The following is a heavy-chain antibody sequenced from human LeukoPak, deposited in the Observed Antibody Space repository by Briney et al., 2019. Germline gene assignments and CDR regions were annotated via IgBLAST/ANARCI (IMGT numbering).Heavy chain of an antibody. CDR1: GFTFSNYT. J-gene: IGHJ4*02. Sequence: GGSLRLSCAASGFTFSNYTMHWVRQAPGKGLEWVAVISYDGSNKYYADSVKGRFTISRDNSKNTLYLQMNSLRAEDTAVYYCAREKIVVVPAGYFDYWGQGTLVTVSS. CDR3: AREKIVVVPAGYFDY. CDR2: ISYDGSNK. D-gene: IGHD2-2*01. V-gene: IGHV3-30*04.